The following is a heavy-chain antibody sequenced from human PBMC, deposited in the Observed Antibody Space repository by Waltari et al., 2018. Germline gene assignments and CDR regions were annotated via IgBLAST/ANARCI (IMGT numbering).Heavy chain of an antibody. CDR3: ARGRWGSGPVDWFDP. CDR1: GWSVSGYY. D-gene: IGHD3-10*01. CDR2: INHSGST. V-gene: IGHV4-34*01. Sequence: QVQLQQWGAGLLKPSAPLYLTCAVHGWSVSGYYLSWIRTPPGKGLEWIEEINHSGSTNYNPSLKSRVTISVDTSKNQFSLKLSSVTAADTAVYYCARGRWGSGPVDWFDPWGQGTLVTVSS. J-gene: IGHJ5*02.